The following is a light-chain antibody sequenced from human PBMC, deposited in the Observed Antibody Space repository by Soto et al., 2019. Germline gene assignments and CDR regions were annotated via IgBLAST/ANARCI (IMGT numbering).Light chain of an antibody. CDR1: SSDVGGYNY. CDR2: DVS. Sequence: QSALTQPASVSGSPGQSITISCTGTSSDVGGYNYVSWYQQHPGKATKLMIYDVSNRPSGVSNRFPGSKSGNTASPTISGLQAEYEADYYCSSYTSNSTLEVFGGGTKLTVL. CDR3: SSYTSNSTLEV. J-gene: IGLJ2*01. V-gene: IGLV2-14*01.